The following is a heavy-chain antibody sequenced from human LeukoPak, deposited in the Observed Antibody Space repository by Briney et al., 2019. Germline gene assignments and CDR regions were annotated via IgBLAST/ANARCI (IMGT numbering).Heavy chain of an antibody. J-gene: IGHJ4*02. CDR2: ISAYNDNT. CDR3: ARVHYDILTGYSYFDY. Sequence: ASVKVSCKASGYTFTSYGISWVRQAPGPGLEWMGWISAYNDNTNYAQKLQGRVTMTTDTSTSTAYMELRSLRSDDTAVYYCARVHYDILTGYSYFDYWGQGTLVTVSS. D-gene: IGHD3-9*01. V-gene: IGHV1-18*01. CDR1: GYTFTSYG.